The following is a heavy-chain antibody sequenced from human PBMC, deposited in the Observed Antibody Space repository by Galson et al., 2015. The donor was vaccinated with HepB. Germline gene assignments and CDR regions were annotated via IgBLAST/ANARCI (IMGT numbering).Heavy chain of an antibody. CDR3: AGVPGTIYYYGMDV. V-gene: IGHV6-1*01. CDR2: TYYRTRWYS. D-gene: IGHD1-1*01. CDR1: GDSVSNNNAA. J-gene: IGHJ6*02. Sequence: CAISGDSVSNNNAAWNWIRQSPSRGLEWLGRTYYRTRWYSDYAVSLRGRITINADTSRNQFSLQLNSVTPDDTAVYYCAGVPGTIYYYGMDVWGQGTTVTVSS.